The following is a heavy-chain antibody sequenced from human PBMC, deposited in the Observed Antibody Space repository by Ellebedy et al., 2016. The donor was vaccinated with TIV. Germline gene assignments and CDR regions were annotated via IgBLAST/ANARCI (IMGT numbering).Heavy chain of an antibody. J-gene: IGHJ6*02. CDR2: KYYSGNT. CDR3: ARDNADDFWSAPTSRNPYYGVDV. D-gene: IGHD3-3*01. V-gene: IGHV4-39*07. CDR1: GDAVSSDSYY. Sequence: SETLSLTCTVSGDAVSSDSYYWAWIRQPPGKGLEWIASKYYSGNTYSDPSLRSRVTISVDTSKNQFSLRLNAVTAADTAVYYCARDNADDFWSAPTSRNPYYGVDVWGQGTTVIVSS.